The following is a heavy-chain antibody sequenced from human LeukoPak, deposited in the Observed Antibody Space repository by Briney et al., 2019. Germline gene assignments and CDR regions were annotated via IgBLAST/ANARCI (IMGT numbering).Heavy chain of an antibody. J-gene: IGHJ4*02. D-gene: IGHD3-10*01. Sequence: PGGSLRLSCVVSGFTFSDYDMTWIRQAPGKGLEWVSHISSSGNTVYYADSVKGRFTVSRDNAKNSLFLQVDSLRAEDTAVYYCARDRGGPTESKVRELDYWGQGTLVTVS. CDR3: ARDRGGPTESKVRELDY. V-gene: IGHV3-11*01. CDR2: ISSSGNTV. CDR1: GFTFSDYD.